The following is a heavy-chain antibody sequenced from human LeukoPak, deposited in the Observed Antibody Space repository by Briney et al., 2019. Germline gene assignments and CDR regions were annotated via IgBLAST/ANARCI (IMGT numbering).Heavy chain of an antibody. CDR2: VSYDGSNT. D-gene: IGHD3-22*01. Sequence: PGGSLRLSCAASRFTFSSYGMHWARQAPGKGLEWVAVVSYDGSNTYYADSVKGRFTISRDNSKNTLYLQMNNLRAEDTAVYYCAKDPRYRGTVVVITALDYWGQGTLVTVSS. CDR1: RFTFSSYG. CDR3: AKDPRYRGTVVVITALDY. J-gene: IGHJ4*02. V-gene: IGHV3-30*18.